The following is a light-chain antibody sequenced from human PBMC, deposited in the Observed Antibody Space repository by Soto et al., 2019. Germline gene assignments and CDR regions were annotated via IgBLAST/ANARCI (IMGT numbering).Light chain of an antibody. Sequence: EIVLTQSPGTLSLSPGERATLSCRASQSFSHTYLAWYRQRPGQPPSLLIYAASNRAAGVPDRFSGSGSGTDFTLTISRLEPEDFAVYYCQQYGRSSWTFGQGTKVEIK. CDR3: QQYGRSSWT. CDR2: AAS. J-gene: IGKJ1*01. V-gene: IGKV3-20*01. CDR1: QSFSHTY.